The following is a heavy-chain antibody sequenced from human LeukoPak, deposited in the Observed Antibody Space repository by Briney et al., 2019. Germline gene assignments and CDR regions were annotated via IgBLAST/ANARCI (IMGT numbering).Heavy chain of an antibody. CDR2: ISGSGGST. J-gene: IGHJ6*02. CDR1: GFTFSSYA. CDR3: AKVSSEYNYYYYGMGV. Sequence: GGSLRLSCAASGFTFSSYAMSWVRQAPGKGLEWVSAISGSGGSTYYADSVKGRFTISRDNSKNTLYLQMSSLRAEDTAVYYCAKVSSEYNYYYYGMGVWGQGTTVTVSS. D-gene: IGHD2/OR15-2a*01. V-gene: IGHV3-23*01.